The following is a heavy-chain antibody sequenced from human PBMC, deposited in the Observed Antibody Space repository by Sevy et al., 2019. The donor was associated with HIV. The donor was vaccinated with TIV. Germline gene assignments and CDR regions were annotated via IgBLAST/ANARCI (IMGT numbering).Heavy chain of an antibody. CDR3: ARDRYYDASGYYYYYYGMDA. J-gene: IGHJ6*02. Sequence: GGSLRLSCAASGLTVSDNYMNWVRQAPGKGLELVSVIYSDGRTYYADSVKGRFTISRDNSKNTLYLHMNNLRPKDTAAYYCARDRYYDASGYYYYYYGMDAWCQGTTVTVSS. CDR2: IYSDGRT. CDR1: GLTVSDNY. V-gene: IGHV3-66*01. D-gene: IGHD3-22*01.